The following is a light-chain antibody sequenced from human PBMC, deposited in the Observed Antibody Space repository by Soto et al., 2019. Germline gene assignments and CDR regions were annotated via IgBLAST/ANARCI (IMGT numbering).Light chain of an antibody. CDR2: AAS. CDR3: QQYYSYPQT. V-gene: IGKV1-39*01. CDR1: QSISSS. J-gene: IGKJ1*01. Sequence: DFQMTQSPSSLSASVGDRVTITCRASQSISSSLNWYQQKPGKAPKLLIYAASTLQSGVPSRFSGSGSGTDFTLTISCLQSEDFATYYCQQYYSYPQTFGQGTKVDIK.